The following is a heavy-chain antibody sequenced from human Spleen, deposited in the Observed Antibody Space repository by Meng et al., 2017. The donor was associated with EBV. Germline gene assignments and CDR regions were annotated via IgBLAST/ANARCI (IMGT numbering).Heavy chain of an antibody. Sequence: QITLTESGPTLVRPTQTLTLTFTFSGFSLSTTGVAVAWIRQPPGKALECLTVIYWNGDKRYSPSLRTRLTITKGTSENQVVLTMTNMDPVDTATYYCAHRPPWEWHFDYWGQGTLVTVSS. CDR1: GFSLSTTGVA. V-gene: IGHV2-5*01. CDR2: IYWNGDK. D-gene: IGHD3-3*01. J-gene: IGHJ4*02. CDR3: AHRPPWEWHFDY.